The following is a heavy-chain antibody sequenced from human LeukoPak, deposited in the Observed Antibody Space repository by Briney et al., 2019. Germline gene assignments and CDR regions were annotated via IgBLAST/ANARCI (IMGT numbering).Heavy chain of an antibody. D-gene: IGHD2-2*01. J-gene: IGHJ6*02. CDR3: AKDQEYHPPYYYYGMDV. CDR2: ISSSSSYI. V-gene: IGHV3-21*04. CDR1: GFTFSSYS. Sequence: GGSLRLSCAASGFTFSSYSMNWVRQAPGKGLEWVSSISSSSSYIYYADSVKGRFTISRDNAKNSLYLQMNSLRAEDTAVYYCAKDQEYHPPYYYYGMDVWGQGTTVTVSS.